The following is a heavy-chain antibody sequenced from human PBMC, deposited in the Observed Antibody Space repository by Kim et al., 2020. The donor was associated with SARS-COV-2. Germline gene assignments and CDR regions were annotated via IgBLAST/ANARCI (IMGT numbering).Heavy chain of an antibody. Sequence: SETLSLTCAVYGGSFSGYYWSWIRQPPGKGLEWIGEINHSGTTNYNPSLKSRVTISVDTSKNQFSLKLSSVTAADTAVYYCARVTITMIEVVIKPYYYYGMDVWGQGTTVTVSS. CDR1: GGSFSGYY. CDR2: INHSGTT. D-gene: IGHD3-22*01. V-gene: IGHV4-34*01. J-gene: IGHJ6*02. CDR3: ARVTITMIEVVIKPYYYYGMDV.